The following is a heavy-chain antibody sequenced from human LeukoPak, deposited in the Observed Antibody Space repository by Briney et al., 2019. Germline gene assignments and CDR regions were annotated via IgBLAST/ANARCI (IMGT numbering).Heavy chain of an antibody. D-gene: IGHD5-24*01. CDR1: GFIFSSYG. V-gene: IGHV3-7*03. CDR2: IKEDGSAR. J-gene: IGHJ4*02. Sequence: GGSLRLSCAASGFIFSSYGMYWVRQAPGKGLEWVANIKEDGSARYYVDSVKGRFTISRDNAKNSLYLQMGSLRADDTAMYYCARDPRDDHNSLDYWGQGTQVTVSS. CDR3: ARDPRDDHNSLDY.